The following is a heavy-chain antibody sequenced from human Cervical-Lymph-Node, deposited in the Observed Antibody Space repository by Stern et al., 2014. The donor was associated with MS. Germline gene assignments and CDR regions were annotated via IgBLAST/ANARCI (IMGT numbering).Heavy chain of an antibody. CDR3: ARGTLRYFDWLPDYGMDV. J-gene: IGHJ6*02. CDR2: INPNSGGT. V-gene: IGHV1-2*04. D-gene: IGHD3-9*01. CDR1: GYTFTGYY. Sequence: QVQLVQSGAEVKKPGASGKVSRKASGYTFTGYYMHWVRQAPGQGLEWMGWINPNSGGTNYAQKFQGWVTMTRDTSISTAYMELSRLRSDDTAVYYCARGTLRYFDWLPDYGMDVWGQGTTVTVSS.